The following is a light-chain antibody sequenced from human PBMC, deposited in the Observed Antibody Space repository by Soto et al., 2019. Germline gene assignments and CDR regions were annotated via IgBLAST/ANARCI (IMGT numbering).Light chain of an antibody. CDR3: QQCYSTPYT. CDR2: WAS. Sequence: DIVMTQSPDSLAVSLGERATINCKSSQSGLSSSNNKNYLAWYQQKPGQPPKLLIYWASTRESGVPDRFSGGGSGTDFTLTISSLQAEDVAVYYCQQCYSTPYTFGQGTQLEIK. V-gene: IGKV4-1*01. J-gene: IGKJ2*01. CDR1: QSGLSSSNNKNY.